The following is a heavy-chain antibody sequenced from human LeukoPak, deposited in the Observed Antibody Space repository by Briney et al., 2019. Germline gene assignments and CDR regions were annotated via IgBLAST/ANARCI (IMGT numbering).Heavy chain of an antibody. CDR1: GFTFSSYA. V-gene: IGHV3-23*01. D-gene: IGHD2-8*01. CDR3: AKEGVLMVYAIRGY. J-gene: IGHJ4*02. CDR2: ISGSGGST. Sequence: GGSLRLSCAASGFTFSSYAMSWVRQAPGKGLEWVSAISGSGGSTYYADSVKGRFTISRDNSKNTLYLQMNSLRAEDTAVYYCAKEGVLMVYAIRGYWGQGTLVTVSP.